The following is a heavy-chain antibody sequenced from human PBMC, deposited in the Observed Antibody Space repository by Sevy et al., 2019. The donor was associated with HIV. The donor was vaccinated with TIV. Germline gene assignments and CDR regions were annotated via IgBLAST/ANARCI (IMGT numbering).Heavy chain of an antibody. CDR3: AGISSIVGLVHI. CDR1: GFIFNSYV. Sequence: GESLKISCAASGFIFNSYVMNWVRQAPGKGLEWVSGISGSGGSTYYADSVKGRFTISRDNSRNTLDLQMNSLRAEDTAVYYCAGISSIVGLVHIWGQGTMVTVSS. J-gene: IGHJ3*02. CDR2: ISGSGGST. D-gene: IGHD2-15*01. V-gene: IGHV3-23*01.